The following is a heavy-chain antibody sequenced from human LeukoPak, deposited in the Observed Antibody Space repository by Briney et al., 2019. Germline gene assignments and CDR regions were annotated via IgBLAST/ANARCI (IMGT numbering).Heavy chain of an antibody. CDR2: IYYSGST. CDR3: ASSPIAAATHDAFDI. J-gene: IGHJ3*02. V-gene: IGHV4-59*01. CDR1: GGSISSYY. Sequence: SETLSLTCTVSGGSISSYYWSWIRQPPGKGLEWIGYIYYSGSTNYNPSLKSRVTISVYTSKNQFSLKLSSVTAADTAVYYCASSPIAAATHDAFDIWGQGTMVTVSS. D-gene: IGHD6-13*01.